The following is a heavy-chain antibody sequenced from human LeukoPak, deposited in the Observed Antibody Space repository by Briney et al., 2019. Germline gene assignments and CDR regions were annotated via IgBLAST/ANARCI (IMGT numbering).Heavy chain of an antibody. V-gene: IGHV4-59*01. CDR1: GGSISSYY. CDR3: ARVGAARGAYFDY. J-gene: IGHJ4*02. Sequence: SETLSLTCTVSGGSISSYYWSWIRQPPGKGLEWIGYIYYSGSTNYNPSLKSRVTISVDTSKNQFSLKLSSVTAADTAVYYCARVGAARGAYFDYWGQGTLVTVPS. CDR2: IYYSGST. D-gene: IGHD6-6*01.